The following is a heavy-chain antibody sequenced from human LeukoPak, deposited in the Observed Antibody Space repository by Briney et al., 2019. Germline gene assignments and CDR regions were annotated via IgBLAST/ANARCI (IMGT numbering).Heavy chain of an antibody. CDR1: GFTFSSYG. CDR2: ISYDGSNK. J-gene: IGHJ3*02. CDR3: AKASAFDI. V-gene: IGHV3-30*18. Sequence: GGSLRLSCAASGFTFSSYGMHWVRQAPGKGLEWVAVISYDGSNKYYADSVKGRFTISRDNSKNTLYLQMNSLRAEDTAVYYCAKASAFDIWGQGTMVTASS.